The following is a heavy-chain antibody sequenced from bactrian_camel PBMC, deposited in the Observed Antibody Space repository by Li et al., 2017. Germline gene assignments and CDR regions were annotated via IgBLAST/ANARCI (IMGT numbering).Heavy chain of an antibody. V-gene: IGHV3S31*01. D-gene: IGHD3*01. J-gene: IGHJ4*01. CDR2: IKGDGSKT. CDR3: ASDRGAMGWVLPLNY. CDR1: GFAFSIND. Sequence: LVESGGGLVQPGGSLRLSCAASGFAFSINDMSWVRQGPGKGPEWVSAIKGDGSKTYYADSVKGRFTVSRDNAKNTLYLQLNSLKTEDTAMYYCASDRGAMGWVLPLNYWGQGTQVTVS.